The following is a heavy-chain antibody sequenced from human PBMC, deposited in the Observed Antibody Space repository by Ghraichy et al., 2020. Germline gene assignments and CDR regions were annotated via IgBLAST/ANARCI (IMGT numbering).Heavy chain of an antibody. CDR2: IYYSGST. Sequence: SETLSLTCTVSGGSISSSSYYWGWIRQPPGKGLEWIGSIYYSGSTYYNPSLKSRVTISVDTSKNQLSLKLSSVTAADTAVYYCARQRTSSTSKPYYFDYWGKGTLVTVSS. D-gene: IGHD2-2*01. CDR3: ARQRTSSTSKPYYFDY. V-gene: IGHV4-39*01. CDR1: GGSISSSSYY. J-gene: IGHJ4*02.